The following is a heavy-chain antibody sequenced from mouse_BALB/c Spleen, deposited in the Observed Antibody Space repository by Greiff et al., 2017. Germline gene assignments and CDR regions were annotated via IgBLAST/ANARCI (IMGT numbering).Heavy chain of an antibody. V-gene: IGHV5-9-4*01. CDR1: GFTFSSYA. CDR3: ARDPPSYYGYAMDY. J-gene: IGHJ4*01. CDR2: ISSGGSYT. Sequence: EVKLVESGGGLVKPGGSLKLSCAASGFTFSSYAMSWVRQSPEKRLEWVAEISSGGSYTYYPDTVTGRFTISRDNAKNTLYLEMSSLRSEDTAMYYCARDPPSYYGYAMDYWGQGTSVTVSS. D-gene: IGHD1-1*01.